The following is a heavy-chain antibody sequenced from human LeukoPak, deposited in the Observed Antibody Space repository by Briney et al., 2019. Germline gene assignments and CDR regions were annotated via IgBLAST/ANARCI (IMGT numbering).Heavy chain of an antibody. CDR3: AKDEGRLITNWYRQY. CDR1: GFTFRRFA. D-gene: IGHD1-1*01. J-gene: IGHJ4*02. CDR2: IEQDSSAT. Sequence: GGSLRLSCEASGFTFRRFAMTWVRQAPGRGLEWVSTIEQDSSATYSADSVRGRFAIPRDNSKNTLYLQLNSLTAEDTAMYYCAKDEGRLITNWYRQYWGQGTPVTVSS. V-gene: IGHV3-23*01.